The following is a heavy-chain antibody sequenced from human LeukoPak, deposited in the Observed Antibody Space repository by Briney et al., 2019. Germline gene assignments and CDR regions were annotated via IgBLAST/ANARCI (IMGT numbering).Heavy chain of an antibody. V-gene: IGHV4-39*07. CDR2: IYYSGST. J-gene: IGHJ4*02. CDR1: GDSISSSSSY. CDR3: ALVGTDLFDY. D-gene: IGHD2-2*01. Sequence: PSETLSLTCTVSGDSISSSSSYWGWIRQPPGEGLEWIGSIYYSGSTYYNTSLKSRVTISVDTSKNQFSLKLSSVTAADTAVYYCALVGTDLFDYWGQGTLVTVSS.